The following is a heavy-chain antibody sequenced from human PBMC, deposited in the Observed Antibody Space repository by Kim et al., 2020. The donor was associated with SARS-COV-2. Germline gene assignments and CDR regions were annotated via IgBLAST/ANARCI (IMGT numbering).Heavy chain of an antibody. CDR3: ARALYYSNTKIKEAFDP. V-gene: IGHV3-30*03. CDR2: ISTDGKVE. D-gene: IGHD3-10*01. J-gene: IGHJ5*02. CDR1: GFTFSNYA. Sequence: GGSLRLSCAASGFTFSNYAMHWVRQSPVKGLEWVAVISTDGKVEFYAESVKGRFTISRDNSRNTLSLEMNSLRTDDTATYYCARALYYSNTKIKEAFDPWGQGTLVTVSS.